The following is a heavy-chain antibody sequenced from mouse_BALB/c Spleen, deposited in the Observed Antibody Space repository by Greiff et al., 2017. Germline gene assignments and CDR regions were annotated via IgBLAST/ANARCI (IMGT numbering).Heavy chain of an antibody. CDR3: ARDGNYGFAY. CDR2: ISDGGSYT. V-gene: IGHV5-4*02. D-gene: IGHD2-1*01. Sequence: DVHLVESGGGLVKPGGSLKLSCAASGFTFSDYYMYWVRQTPEKRLEWVATISDGGSYTYYPDSVKGRFTISRDNAKNNLYLQMSSLKSEDTAMYYCARDGNYGFAYWGQGTLVTVSA. J-gene: IGHJ3*01. CDR1: GFTFSDYY.